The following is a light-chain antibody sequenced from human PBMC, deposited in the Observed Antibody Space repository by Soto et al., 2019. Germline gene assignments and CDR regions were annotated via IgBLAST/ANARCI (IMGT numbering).Light chain of an antibody. CDR1: SSNIGAGYD. V-gene: IGLV1-40*01. Sequence: QSVLTQPPSVSGAPGQRVTISCTGSSSNIGAGYDVHWYQQLPGTAPKLLIYGNSNRPSGVPDRFSGSKSGTSASLAITGLRGGDGAVYYCRSYDSSRRGVFGGGTKLPAL. CDR2: GNS. CDR3: RSYDSSRRGV. J-gene: IGLJ2*01.